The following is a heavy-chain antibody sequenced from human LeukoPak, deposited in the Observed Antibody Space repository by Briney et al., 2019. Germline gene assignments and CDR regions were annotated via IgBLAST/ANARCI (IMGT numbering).Heavy chain of an antibody. CDR2: ISGSAHKI. CDR1: GITFSNYG. V-gene: IGHV3-23*01. J-gene: IGHJ4*02. CDR3: AGRPTGYSSGYIH. Sequence: PGGSLRLSCVASGITFSNYGVSWVRQAPEKGLDWVSVISGSAHKIRYADSVKGRFTISRDNSENIVYLQMNNLRVEDTAVYYCAGRPTGYSSGYIHWGQGTLVTVSS. D-gene: IGHD5-18*01.